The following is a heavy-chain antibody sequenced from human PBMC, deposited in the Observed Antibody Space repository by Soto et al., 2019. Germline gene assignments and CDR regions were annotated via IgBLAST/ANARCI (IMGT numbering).Heavy chain of an antibody. J-gene: IGHJ6*02. CDR1: GFTFSSHG. D-gene: IGHD5-12*01. CDR3: ASGYSGYDRTYYYGMDV. V-gene: IGHV3-30*03. CDR2: ISYDGSNK. Sequence: GGSLRLSCAASGFTFSSHGMHWVRQAPGKGLEWVAVISYDGSNKYYADSVKGRFTISRDNSKNTLYLQMNSLRAEDTAVYYCASGYSGYDRTYYYGMDVWGQGTTVTVSS.